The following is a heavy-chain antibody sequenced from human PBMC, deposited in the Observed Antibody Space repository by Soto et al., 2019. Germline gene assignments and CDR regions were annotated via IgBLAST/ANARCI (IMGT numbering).Heavy chain of an antibody. V-gene: IGHV2-5*01. D-gene: IGHD1-1*01. Sequence: SGPTLVNPTQTLTLTCTFSGFSLNTNGEGVAWISQPPGKALEWLAVIYWNDDKRHSPSLKSRLTITKDTSKNQVVLTMTNMDPVDTATYYCAHRQRATTGRPRGMDVWGLGTTVTVS. CDR1: GFSLNTNGEG. CDR3: AHRQRATTGRPRGMDV. CDR2: IYWNDDK. J-gene: IGHJ6*02.